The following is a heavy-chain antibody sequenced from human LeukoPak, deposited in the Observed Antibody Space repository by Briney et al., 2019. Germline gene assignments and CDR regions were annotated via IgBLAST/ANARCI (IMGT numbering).Heavy chain of an antibody. CDR2: IYYSGST. V-gene: IGHV4-39*07. CDR1: GGSISSSSYY. Sequence: SETLSLTCTVSGGSISSSSYYWGWIRQPPGKGLEWIGSIYYSGSTNYNPSLKSRVTISVDTSKNQFSLELSSVTAADTAVYYCARWTLLEPRYDYWGQGTLVTVSS. J-gene: IGHJ4*02. CDR3: ARWTLLEPRYDY. D-gene: IGHD3-3*02.